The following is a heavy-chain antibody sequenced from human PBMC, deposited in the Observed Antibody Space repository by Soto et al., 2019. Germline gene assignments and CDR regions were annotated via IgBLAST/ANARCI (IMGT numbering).Heavy chain of an antibody. J-gene: IGHJ2*01. Sequence: EVQLVESGGGLVQPGGSLRLSCAASGFTFSSYWMRWVRQAPGKGLVWVSRINSDGSSTSYADSVKGRFTISRDNAKNTLYLQMNSLRAEDTAVYYCARGAASTVSPYWYFDLWGRGTLVTVSS. V-gene: IGHV3-74*01. D-gene: IGHD4-17*01. CDR3: ARGAASTVSPYWYFDL. CDR1: GFTFSSYW. CDR2: INSDGSST.